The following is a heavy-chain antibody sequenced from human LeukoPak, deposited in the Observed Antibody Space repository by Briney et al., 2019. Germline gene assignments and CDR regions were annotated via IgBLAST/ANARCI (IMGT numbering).Heavy chain of an antibody. CDR1: GFTVSSNY. CDR2: IYSGGST. J-gene: IGHJ6*02. D-gene: IGHD6-19*01. CDR3: ARDSSGWNYYYYGMDV. Sequence: QPGGSLRLSCAASGFTVSSNYMSWVRQDPGKGLEWVSVIYSGGSTYYADSVKGRFTISRDNSKNTLYLQMNSLRAEDTAVYYCARDSSGWNYYYYGMDVWGQGTTVTVSS. V-gene: IGHV3-53*01.